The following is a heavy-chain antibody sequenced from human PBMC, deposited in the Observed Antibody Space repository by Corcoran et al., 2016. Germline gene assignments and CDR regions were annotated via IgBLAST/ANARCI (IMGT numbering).Heavy chain of an antibody. CDR1: GFTFSSYG. J-gene: IGHJ4*02. CDR2: ISYDGSNK. CDR3: AKDLRAIVATSYYFDY. Sequence: QVQMVESGGGVVQPGRYLRLSCAASGFTFSSYGMHWVRQAPGKGLEWVAVISYDGSNKYYADSVKGRFTISRDNSKNKLYLQMNSLRAEDTAVYYCAKDLRAIVATSYYFDYWGQGTLVTVSS. V-gene: IGHV3-30*18. D-gene: IGHD5-12*01.